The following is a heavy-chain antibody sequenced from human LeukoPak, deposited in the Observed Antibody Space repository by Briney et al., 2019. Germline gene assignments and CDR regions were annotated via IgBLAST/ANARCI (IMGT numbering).Heavy chain of an antibody. CDR1: GFTFSNYW. Sequence: GGSLRLSCAASGFTFSNYWMHWVRQAPGKGLVWVSRIDPDGSNTNYADSVKGRFPISRDNAKNMLYLQMNGLRAEDTAVYYCARAWSGHDAFDIWGQGTMVTVSS. CDR3: ARAWSGHDAFDI. CDR2: IDPDGSNT. D-gene: IGHD2-15*01. J-gene: IGHJ3*02. V-gene: IGHV3-74*01.